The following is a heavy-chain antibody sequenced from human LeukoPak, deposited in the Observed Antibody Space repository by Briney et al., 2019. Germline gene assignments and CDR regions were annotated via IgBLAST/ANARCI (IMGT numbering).Heavy chain of an antibody. V-gene: IGHV4-59*08. D-gene: IGHD2-15*01. CDR3: ATLVVLDNWFDP. CDR2: IYYSGST. Sequence: SETLSLTCTVSGGSISSYYWSWIRQPPGKGLEWIGYIYYSGSTNYNPSLKSRVTISVDTSKNQFSLKLSSVTAADTAVYYCATLVVLDNWFDPWGQGTLVTVSS. CDR1: GGSISSYY. J-gene: IGHJ5*02.